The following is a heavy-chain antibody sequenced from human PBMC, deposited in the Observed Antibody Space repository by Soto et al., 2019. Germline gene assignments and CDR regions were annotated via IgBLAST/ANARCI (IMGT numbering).Heavy chain of an antibody. J-gene: IGHJ4*02. CDR1: GFSLSTSGVG. V-gene: IGHV2-5*02. CDR3: THRSAPNLFDY. CDR2: IYWDDDR. Sequence: QITLKESGPTLVKPTQTLTLTCTFSGFSLSTSGVGVGWIRQPPGKALEWLALIYWDDDRRYSPSLKSRLTITKDTSKNQVVLTMTNMDPVDTATYYCTHRSAPNLFDYWGQGTLVTVSS.